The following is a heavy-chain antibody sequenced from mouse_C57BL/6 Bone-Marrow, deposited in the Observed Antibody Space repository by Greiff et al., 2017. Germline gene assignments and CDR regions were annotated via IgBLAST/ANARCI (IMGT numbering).Heavy chain of an antibody. CDR3: TSDEGYYYAMDY. CDR1: GFTFSSYA. CDR2: ISSGGDYI. J-gene: IGHJ4*01. V-gene: IGHV5-9-1*02. Sequence: EVKLVESGEGLVKPGGSLKLSCAASGFTFSSYAMSWVRQTPEKRLEWVAYISSGGDYIYYADTVKGRFTISRDNARNTLYLQMSSLKSEDTAMYYCTSDEGYYYAMDYWGQGTSVTVSS.